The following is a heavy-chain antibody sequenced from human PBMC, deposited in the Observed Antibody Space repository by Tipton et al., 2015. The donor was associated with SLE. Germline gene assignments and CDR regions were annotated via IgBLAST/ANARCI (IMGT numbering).Heavy chain of an antibody. J-gene: IGHJ4*02. CDR1: GGSISSDDYY. CDR3: ARGGVGGYDYFDF. CDR2: ISYSGSP. V-gene: IGHV4-31*02. D-gene: IGHD5-12*01. Sequence: LRLSCTVSGGSISSDDYYWTWIRQHPGKGLEWIGHISYSGSPYYNPSLRSRVTISVDTSKHHFSLKLSSVTAADTAVYYCARGGVGGYDYFDFWGPGTLVTVSS.